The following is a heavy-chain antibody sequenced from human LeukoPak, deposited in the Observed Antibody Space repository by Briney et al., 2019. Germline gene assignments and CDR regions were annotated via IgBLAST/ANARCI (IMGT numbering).Heavy chain of an antibody. Sequence: ASVKVSCKASGYTFASYAMHWVRQAPGQRLEWMGWINAGNGNTKYSQKFQGRVTITRDTSASTAYMELSSLRSEDTAVYYCALRSSNYYYYGMDVWGQGTTVTVSS. CDR3: ALRSSNYYYYGMDV. CDR1: GYTFASYA. CDR2: INAGNGNT. V-gene: IGHV1-3*01. J-gene: IGHJ6*02. D-gene: IGHD4-17*01.